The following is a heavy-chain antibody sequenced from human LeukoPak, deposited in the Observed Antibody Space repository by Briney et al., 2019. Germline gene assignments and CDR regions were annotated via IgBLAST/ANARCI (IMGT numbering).Heavy chain of an antibody. CDR2: IIPFLGTT. CDR3: TIIPNVILFTHYFEY. Sequence: SVKVSCKTSGYAFTSYSMNWVRQAPGQGLEWMGSIIPFLGTTNYAQKFQGRVTITADEPTRTAYMELTYVRSDDTAVYYCTIIPNVILFTHYFEYWGQGTLVTVSS. D-gene: IGHD2-21*01. V-gene: IGHV1-69*11. J-gene: IGHJ4*02. CDR1: GYAFTSYS.